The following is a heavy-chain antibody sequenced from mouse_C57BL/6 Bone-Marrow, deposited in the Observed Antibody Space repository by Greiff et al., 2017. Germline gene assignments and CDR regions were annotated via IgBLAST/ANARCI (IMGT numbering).Heavy chain of an antibody. CDR2: IDPSDSET. CDR1: GYTFTSYW. J-gene: IGHJ4*01. V-gene: IGHV1-52*01. CDR3: ARWGLYDGYYVGAMDY. D-gene: IGHD2-3*01. Sequence: QVQLQQPGAELVRPGSSVKLSCKASGYTFTSYWMHWVKQRPIQGLEWIGNIDPSDSETHYNQKFKDKATLTVDKSSSTAYMQLNSLTSEDSAVYYCARWGLYDGYYVGAMDYWGQGTSVTVSS.